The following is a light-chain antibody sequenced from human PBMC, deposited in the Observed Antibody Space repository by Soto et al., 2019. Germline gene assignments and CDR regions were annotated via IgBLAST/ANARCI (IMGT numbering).Light chain of an antibody. Sequence: QSVLTQPPSASGSPGQSVTISCTGTSSDVGGYDYVSWYQQHPGRAPKLMIYEVTIRPSGVSDRFSGSKSGNTASLTVSGLQAEDEADYYCSSYAGSSNVFGTGTKLTVL. CDR2: EVT. V-gene: IGLV2-8*01. J-gene: IGLJ1*01. CDR1: SSDVGGYDY. CDR3: SSYAGSSNV.